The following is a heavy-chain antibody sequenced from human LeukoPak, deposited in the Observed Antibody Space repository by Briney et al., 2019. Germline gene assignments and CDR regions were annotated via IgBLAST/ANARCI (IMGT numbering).Heavy chain of an antibody. CDR3: AKGGGRYGDYPFDY. V-gene: IGHV3-23*01. D-gene: IGHD4-17*01. CDR1: GFTFSSYA. J-gene: IGHJ4*02. CDR2: ISGSGGST. Sequence: GRSLRLSCAASGFTFSSYAMSWVRQAPGKGLEWVSAISGSGGSTYYADSVKGRFTISRDNSKNTLYLQMNSLRAEDTAVYYCAKGGGRYGDYPFDYWGQGTLVTVSS.